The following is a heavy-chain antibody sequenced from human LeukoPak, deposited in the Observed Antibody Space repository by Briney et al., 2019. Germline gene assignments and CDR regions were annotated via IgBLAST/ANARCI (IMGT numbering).Heavy chain of an antibody. CDR3: AKVRLATKLTTEFDY. CDR1: GFTFSNYA. V-gene: IGHV3-64D*06. D-gene: IGHD4-17*01. Sequence: QPGRSLRLSCSASGFTFSNYAMHWVRQAPGKGLEYVSVMSGNGGSTYYADSVKGRFTISRDNSKNTLYLQMSSLRAEDTAVYYCAKVRLATKLTTEFDYWGQGTLVTVSS. J-gene: IGHJ4*02. CDR2: MSGNGGST.